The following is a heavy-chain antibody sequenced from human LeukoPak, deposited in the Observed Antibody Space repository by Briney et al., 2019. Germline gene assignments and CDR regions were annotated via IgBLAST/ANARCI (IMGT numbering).Heavy chain of an antibody. CDR1: GFTFSSYA. D-gene: IGHD3-9*01. V-gene: IGHV3-23*01. Sequence: GGSLRLSCAASGFTFSSYAMSWVRQAPGKGLEWVSAISGSGGSTYYADSVKGRFTISRDNSKNTLYLQMNSLRAEDTAVYYCAKVAYYGILTGYGHSSFDYWGQGTLVTVSS. CDR2: ISGSGGST. CDR3: AKVAYYGILTGYGHSSFDY. J-gene: IGHJ4*02.